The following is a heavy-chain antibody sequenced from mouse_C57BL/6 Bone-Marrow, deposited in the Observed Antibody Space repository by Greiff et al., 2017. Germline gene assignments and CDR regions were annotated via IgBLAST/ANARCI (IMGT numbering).Heavy chain of an antibody. J-gene: IGHJ4*01. CDR2: ISSGSSTI. V-gene: IGHV5-17*01. Sequence: EVMLVESGGGLVKPGGSLKLSCAASGFTFSDYGMHWVRQAPEKGLEWVAYISSGSSTIYYADTVKGRFTISRDNAKNTLFLQMTSLRSEDTAMYYCALGNYYAMDYWGQGTSVTVSS. CDR1: GFTFSDYG. CDR3: ALGNYYAMDY. D-gene: IGHD1-1*02.